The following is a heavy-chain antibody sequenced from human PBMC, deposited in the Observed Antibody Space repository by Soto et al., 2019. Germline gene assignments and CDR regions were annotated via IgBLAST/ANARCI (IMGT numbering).Heavy chain of an antibody. CDR2: ISSSSSTI. D-gene: IGHD4-17*01. Sequence: PGGSLRLSCAASGFTFSSYSMNWVRQAPGKGLEWVSYISSSSSTIYYADSVKGRFTISRDNAKNSLYLQMNSLRAEDTAVYYCARIDYGEYYYYMDVWGKGTTVTVSS. V-gene: IGHV3-48*01. J-gene: IGHJ6*03. CDR1: GFTFSSYS. CDR3: ARIDYGEYYYYMDV.